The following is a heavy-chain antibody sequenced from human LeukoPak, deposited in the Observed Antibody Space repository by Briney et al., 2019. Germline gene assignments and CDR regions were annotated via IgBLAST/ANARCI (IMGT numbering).Heavy chain of an antibody. D-gene: IGHD3-9*01. CDR3: ARFTYWLPGILKVNYYYYGMDV. J-gene: IGHJ6*02. V-gene: IGHV3-21*01. CDR1: GFTFTMFG. CDR2: ISSSSSYI. Sequence: GGSLRLSCAASGFTFTMFGMNWVRQAPGKGLEWVSSISSSSSYIYYADSVKGRFTISRDNAKNSLYLQMNSLRAEDTAVYYCARFTYWLPGILKVNYYYYGMDVWGQGTTVTVSS.